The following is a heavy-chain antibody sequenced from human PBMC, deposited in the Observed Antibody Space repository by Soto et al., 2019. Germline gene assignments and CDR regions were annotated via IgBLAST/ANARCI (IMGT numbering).Heavy chain of an antibody. Sequence: WGSLRLSCAASGFTFSSYWMSWVRQAPRKGLEWVANIKHDVSEKYYVDSVEGRFTISRDNAKNSLYLQMNSLRAEDTAVYYCCVAVAANWFDPWGQGTLVTVSS. V-gene: IGHV3-7*01. CDR1: GFTFSSYW. CDR3: CVAVAANWFDP. D-gene: IGHD6-19*01. J-gene: IGHJ5*02. CDR2: IKHDVSEK.